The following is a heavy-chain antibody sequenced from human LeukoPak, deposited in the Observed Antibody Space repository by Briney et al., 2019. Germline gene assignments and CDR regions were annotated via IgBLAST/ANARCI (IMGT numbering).Heavy chain of an antibody. J-gene: IGHJ5*02. V-gene: IGHV3-23*01. CDR1: GFTFSSYA. CDR3: AKETFDFWSGDNWFDP. Sequence: GGSLRLSCAASGFTFSSYAMGWVRQAPGKGLEWVSAISGSGGSTYYADSVKGRVTISRDNSKNTLYLQMNSLRAEDTAVYYCAKETFDFWSGDNWFDPWGQGTLVTVSS. D-gene: IGHD3-3*01. CDR2: ISGSGGST.